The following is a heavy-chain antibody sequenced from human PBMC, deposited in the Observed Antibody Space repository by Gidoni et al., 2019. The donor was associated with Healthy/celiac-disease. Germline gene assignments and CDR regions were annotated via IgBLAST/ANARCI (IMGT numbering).Heavy chain of an antibody. V-gene: IGHV4-61*01. D-gene: IGHD3-16*01. Sequence: QVQLQESGPGLVQPSETLSLTCTVSGGSVSSGSYYWSWIRQPPGKGLEWIGYIYYSGSTNYNPSLKSRVTISVDTSKNQFSLKLSSVTAADTAVYYCARDVKTTLGGEYFQHWGQGTLVTVSS. CDR2: IYYSGST. J-gene: IGHJ1*01. CDR3: ARDVKTTLGGEYFQH. CDR1: GGSVSSGSYY.